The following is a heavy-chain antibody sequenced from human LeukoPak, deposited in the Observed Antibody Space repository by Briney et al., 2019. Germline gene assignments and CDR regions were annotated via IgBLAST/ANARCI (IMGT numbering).Heavy chain of an antibody. D-gene: IGHD4-17*01. V-gene: IGHV4-61*01. J-gene: IGHJ4*02. CDR3: ARMTTVTTGADC. CDR2: IYYSGST. CDR1: GGSVSSGSYY. Sequence: PSETLSLTCTVSGGSVSSGSYYWNWIREPPGKGLEWIGYIYYSGSTNYNPSLKSRVTISVDTSKNQFSLKLSSVTAADTAVYYCARMTTVTTGADCWGQGTLVTVSS.